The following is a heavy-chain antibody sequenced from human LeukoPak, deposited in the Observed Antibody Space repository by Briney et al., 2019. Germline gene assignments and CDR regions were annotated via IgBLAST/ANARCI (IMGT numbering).Heavy chain of an antibody. J-gene: IGHJ4*02. D-gene: IGHD2-2*01. Sequence: GGSLRLSCAASGFTFSSYWMSWVRQAPGKGLEWVANIKQDGSEKYYVDSVKGRFTISRDNAKTSLYLQMNSLRAEDTAVYYCARLGCSSTSCYEDDYWGQGTLVTVSS. CDR1: GFTFSSYW. CDR3: ARLGCSSTSCYEDDY. CDR2: IKQDGSEK. V-gene: IGHV3-7*01.